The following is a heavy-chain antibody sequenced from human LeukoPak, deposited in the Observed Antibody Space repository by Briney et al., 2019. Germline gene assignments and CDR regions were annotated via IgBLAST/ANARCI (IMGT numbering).Heavy chain of an antibody. CDR3: ARGSSSGYYPFDF. Sequence: KASETLSLTCAVYGGSFSGYYWSWIRQPPGKGLEWIGEINHSGSTNYNPSLKSRVTISVDTSKNQFSLKLSSVTAADTAVFYCARGSSSGYYPFDFWGQGTLVTVSS. CDR2: INHSGST. V-gene: IGHV4-34*01. CDR1: GGSFSGYY. J-gene: IGHJ4*02. D-gene: IGHD3-22*01.